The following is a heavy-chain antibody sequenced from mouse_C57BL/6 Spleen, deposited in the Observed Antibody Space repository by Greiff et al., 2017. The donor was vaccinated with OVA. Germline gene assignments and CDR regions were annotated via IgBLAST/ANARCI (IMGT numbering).Heavy chain of an antibody. D-gene: IGHD1-1*01. Sequence: QVQLQQSGPELVKPGASVKISCKASGYAFSSSWMNWVKQRPGKGLEWIGRIYPGDGDTNYNGKFKGKATLTADKSSSTAYMQLSSLTSEDSAVYFCARDLLITTVVANYFDYWGQGTTLTVSS. V-gene: IGHV1-82*01. CDR3: ARDLLITTVVANYFDY. CDR1: GYAFSSSW. CDR2: IYPGDGDT. J-gene: IGHJ2*01.